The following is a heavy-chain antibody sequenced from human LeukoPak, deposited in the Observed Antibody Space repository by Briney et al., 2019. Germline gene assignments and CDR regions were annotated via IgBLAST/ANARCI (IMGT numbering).Heavy chain of an antibody. Sequence: SETLSLTCTVSGGSISSSSYYWGWIRQPPGKGLEWIGSIYYSGSTYYNPSLKSRVTISVDTSKNQFSLKLSSVTAADTAVYYCARASPLRFLEWLLPHASAGPFDYWGQGTLVTVSS. J-gene: IGHJ4*02. CDR2: IYYSGST. V-gene: IGHV4-39*07. D-gene: IGHD3-3*01. CDR1: GGSISSSSYY. CDR3: ARASPLRFLEWLLPHASAGPFDY.